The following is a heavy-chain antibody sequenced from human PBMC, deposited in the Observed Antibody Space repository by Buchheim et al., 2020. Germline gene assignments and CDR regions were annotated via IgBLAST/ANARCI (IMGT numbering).Heavy chain of an antibody. CDR2: ISSSSSTI. V-gene: IGHV3-48*04. CDR1: GFTFSSYS. J-gene: IGHJ4*02. Sequence: EVQLVESGGGLVQPGGSLRLSCAASGFTFSSYSMNWVRQAPGKGLEWVSYISSSSSTIYYADSVKGRFTISRDNAKTSMYLQMNSLRAEDTAVYYCAREETIVVVPAAIDYWGQGTL. CDR3: AREETIVVVPAAIDY. D-gene: IGHD2-2*01.